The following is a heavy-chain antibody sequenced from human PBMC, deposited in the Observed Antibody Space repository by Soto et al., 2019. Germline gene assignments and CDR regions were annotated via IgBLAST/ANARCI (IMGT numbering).Heavy chain of an antibody. CDR1: GYTFTGYY. J-gene: IGHJ5*02. V-gene: IGHV1-2*02. CDR3: ARCGYSNYDWFDP. Sequence: GASVKVSGKASGYTFTGYYMHWVRQAPGQGLEWMGWINPNSGGTNYAQKFQGRVTMTRDTSISTAYMELSRLRSDDTAVYYCARCGYSNYDWFDPWGQGTLVTVSS. D-gene: IGHD4-4*01. CDR2: INPNSGGT.